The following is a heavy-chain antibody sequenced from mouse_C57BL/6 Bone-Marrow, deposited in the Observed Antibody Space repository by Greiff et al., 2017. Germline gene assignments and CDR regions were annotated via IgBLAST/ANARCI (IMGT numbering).Heavy chain of an antibody. Sequence: VQLQQSGAELVRPGASVKMSCTASGFNIKDDYMHWVKQRPEQGLEWIGWIDPENGDTEYASKFQGKATITADTSSNTAYLQLSSLTSEDTAVYYCTPITTVEGGYFDVWGTGTTVTVSS. J-gene: IGHJ1*03. V-gene: IGHV14-4*01. CDR3: TPITTVEGGYFDV. D-gene: IGHD1-1*01. CDR2: IDPENGDT. CDR1: GFNIKDDY.